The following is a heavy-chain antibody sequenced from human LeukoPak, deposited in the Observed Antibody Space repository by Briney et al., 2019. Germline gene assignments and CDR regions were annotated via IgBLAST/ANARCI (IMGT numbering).Heavy chain of an antibody. CDR1: GYTFTSYY. J-gene: IGHJ5*02. CDR2: IDPFAGSI. V-gene: IGHV1-46*01. Sequence: ASVGVSCKASGYTFTSYYMHWVRQAPGQGLEWMGIIDPFAGSIVYEHKFQGRVTMTRDPSTSTVYMELSSLRSEDTAVYYCARDWSAAGPGHCSGGSCIWFDPWGQGTLVTLSS. CDR3: ARDWSAAGPGHCSGGSCIWFDP. D-gene: IGHD2-15*01.